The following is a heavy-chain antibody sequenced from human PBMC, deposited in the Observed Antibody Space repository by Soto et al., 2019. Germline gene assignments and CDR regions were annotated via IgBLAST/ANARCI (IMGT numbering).Heavy chain of an antibody. CDR1: GLNVSSNY. CDR2: IYSGSST. CDR3: ASGCSGRTSKCYFDY. D-gene: IGHD2-15*01. Sequence: GGSLRLSCADSGLNVSSNYMNWVRQAPGKGLEWVSVIYSGSSTYYADSVRGRFTISRDDSKNTLFLQMNSLRADDTAVYYCASGCSGRTSKCYFDYWGQGTLVTVSS. V-gene: IGHV3-66*01. J-gene: IGHJ4*02.